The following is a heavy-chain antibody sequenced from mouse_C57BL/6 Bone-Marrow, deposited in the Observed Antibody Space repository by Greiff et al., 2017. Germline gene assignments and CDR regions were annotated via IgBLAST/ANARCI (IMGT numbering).Heavy chain of an antibody. CDR3: ARALPGYYFDY. V-gene: IGHV3-1*01. J-gene: IGHJ2*01. CDR1: GYSITSGYD. D-gene: IGHD5-5*01. Sequence: EVQLQESGPGMVKPSQSLSLTCTVTGYSITSGYDWHWIRHFPGNKLEWMGYISYSGSTNYNPSLKSRISITHDTSKNHFFLKLNSVTTEDTATYYCARALPGYYFDYWGQGTTLTVSS. CDR2: ISYSGST.